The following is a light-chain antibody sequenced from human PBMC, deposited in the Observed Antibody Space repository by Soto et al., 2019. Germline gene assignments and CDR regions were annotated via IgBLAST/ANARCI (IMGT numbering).Light chain of an antibody. CDR2: AAS. Sequence: DIVMTQSPLSLPVTPGEPASISCRSSQSLLHSNGNNYLDWYQQKPGQAPRLLIYAASTRAIGIPDRFSGSGSGTDFTLSISRLEPEDFAVYYCQLYGTSPKPFGQGTKVDIK. CDR1: QSLLHSNGNNY. J-gene: IGKJ1*01. V-gene: IGKV3-20*01. CDR3: QLYGTSPKP.